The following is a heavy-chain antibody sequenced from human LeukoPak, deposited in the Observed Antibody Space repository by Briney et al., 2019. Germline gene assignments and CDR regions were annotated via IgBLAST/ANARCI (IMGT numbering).Heavy chain of an antibody. CDR2: ISDRSGYI. V-gene: IGHV3-21*01. D-gene: IGHD1-26*01. Sequence: GGSLRLSCTAPGLSITSYTMNWIRQAPGKGLEWVSSISDRSGYIYYAESVRGRFTISRDDAKNSVSLHMTSLRAQDTAVYYCAMDLWARGETAAIGPFDPWGQGTLVTVSS. CDR3: AMDLWARGETAAIGPFDP. CDR1: GLSITSYT. J-gene: IGHJ5*02.